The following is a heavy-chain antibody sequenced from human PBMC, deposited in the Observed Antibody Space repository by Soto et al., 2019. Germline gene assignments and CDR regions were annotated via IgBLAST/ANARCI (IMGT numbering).Heavy chain of an antibody. J-gene: IGHJ4*02. CDR2: ILYDGSNK. D-gene: IGHD1-1*01. CDR1: GFTFRAYS. V-gene: IGHV3-30-3*01. CDR3: VRDIGIGRKQLGDY. Sequence: QVQLVESGGGVVQPGRSLRLSCATSGFTFRAYSMHWVRQAPGKGLEWVAAILYDGSNKYYADSVQGRFTISRDNFANTLHLQMDSLSPEDTALYYCVRDIGIGRKQLGDYWGQGSLVTVSS.